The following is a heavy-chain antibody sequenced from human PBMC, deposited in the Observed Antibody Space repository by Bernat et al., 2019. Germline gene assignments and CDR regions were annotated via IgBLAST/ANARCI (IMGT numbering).Heavy chain of an antibody. D-gene: IGHD5-12*01. J-gene: IGHJ6*02. CDR1: GGSISSYY. V-gene: IGHV4-59*01. CDR2: IYYSGST. Sequence: QVQLQEPGPGLVKPSETLSLTCTVSGGSISSYYWSWIRQPPGKGLEWIGYIYYSGSTNYNPSLKSRVTISVDTSKNQFSLKLSSVTAADTAVYYCARCGYSGYVGYYYYGMDVWGQGTTVTVSS. CDR3: ARCGYSGYVGYYYYGMDV.